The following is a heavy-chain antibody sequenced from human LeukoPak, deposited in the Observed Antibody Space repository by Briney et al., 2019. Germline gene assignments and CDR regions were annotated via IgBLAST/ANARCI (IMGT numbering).Heavy chain of an antibody. D-gene: IGHD3-10*01. V-gene: IGHV6-1*01. Sequence: SQTLSLTCATSGDSVSSNSAAWNWIRQSPSRGLEWLGRTYYRSKWYNDYAVSVKSRITINPDTSKNQFSLQLNSVTPEDTAVYYCARVRALLWFGEESLFDYWGQGTLVTVSS. CDR2: TYYRSKWYN. J-gene: IGHJ4*02. CDR3: ARVRALLWFGEESLFDY. CDR1: GDSVSSNSAA.